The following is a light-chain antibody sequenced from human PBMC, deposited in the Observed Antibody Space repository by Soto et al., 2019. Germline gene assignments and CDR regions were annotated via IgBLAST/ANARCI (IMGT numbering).Light chain of an antibody. Sequence: EILLTQSPGTLSLSPGERATLSCRASESVSSNNLAWYQQKPGQAPSLLIYGASSRATGIPDRFSGSGSGTDFTLTISRLEPEDFAVYYCQEYGSSWTFGQGTKVEIK. CDR1: ESVSSNN. V-gene: IGKV3-20*01. J-gene: IGKJ1*01. CDR2: GAS. CDR3: QEYGSSWT.